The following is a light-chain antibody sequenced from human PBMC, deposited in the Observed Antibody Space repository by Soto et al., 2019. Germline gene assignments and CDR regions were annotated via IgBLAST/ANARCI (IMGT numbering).Light chain of an antibody. V-gene: IGKV3D-15*01. CDR2: DAS. J-gene: IGKJ1*01. CDR1: QSVRSD. Sequence: IVLTQSPGTLSLSPWERATLSCRASQSVRSDLAWYQQKPGQAPRLLIYDASTGATGIPARFSGSGSGTEFTLTISSLEPEDFAMYYCQQYNNWPQTFGQGTKVDIK. CDR3: QQYNNWPQT.